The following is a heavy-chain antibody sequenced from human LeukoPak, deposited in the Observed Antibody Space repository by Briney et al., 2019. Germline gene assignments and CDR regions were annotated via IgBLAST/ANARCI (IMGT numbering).Heavy chain of an antibody. CDR2: IHTSGST. Sequence: SETLSLTCIVFGGSVGYGSNYWSWIRQPAGKGLEWIGRIHTSGSTNYGPSLKSRVTISVDTSKNQFSLKLSSVTAADTAVYYCARQGAYYDSNGYYYLFDYWGQGTLVTVSS. D-gene: IGHD3-22*01. CDR1: GGSVGYGSNY. CDR3: ARQGAYYDSNGYYYLFDY. J-gene: IGHJ4*02. V-gene: IGHV4-61*02.